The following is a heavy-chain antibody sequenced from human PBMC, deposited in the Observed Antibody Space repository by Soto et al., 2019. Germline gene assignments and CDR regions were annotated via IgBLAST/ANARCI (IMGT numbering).Heavy chain of an antibody. CDR2: IYYSGST. D-gene: IGHD3-10*01. CDR3: ARDHGVYYGSGRGGAFDI. V-gene: IGHV4-59*01. CDR1: GGSISSYY. J-gene: IGHJ3*02. Sequence: SETLSLTCTVSGGSISSYYWSWIRQPPGKGLEWIGYIYYSGSTNYNPSLKSRVTISVDTSKNQFSLKLSSVTAADTAVYYCARDHGVYYGSGRGGAFDIWGQGTMVTV.